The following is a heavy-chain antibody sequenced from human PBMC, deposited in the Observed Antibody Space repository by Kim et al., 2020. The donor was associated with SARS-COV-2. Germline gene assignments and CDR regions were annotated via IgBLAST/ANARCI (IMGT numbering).Heavy chain of an antibody. V-gene: IGHV4-39*01. CDR3: ARLPRAYTTSRYHWFDP. CDR1: GGSISSSIYY. Sequence: SETLSLTCSVSGGSISSSIYYWGWVRQPPGKGLEWIANIYYSGSTYYNPSLKSRVTISIDTSRNRFSLRLTSVTAADTAVYYCARLPRAYTTSRYHWFDPWGQGTLVTVSS. D-gene: IGHD2-2*01. CDR2: IYYSGST. J-gene: IGHJ5*02.